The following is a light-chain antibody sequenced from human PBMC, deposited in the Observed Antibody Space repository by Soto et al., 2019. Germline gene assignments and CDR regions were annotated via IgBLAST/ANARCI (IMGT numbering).Light chain of an antibody. CDR2: GAS. CDR1: QSVSSTY. V-gene: IGKV3-20*01. Sequence: EIVLTQSPGTLSLSPGERATLSCRASQSVSSTYLAWYQQKPGQAPRLFIYGASSRATGIPDRFSGSGSGTDFPLTISRLEPEDFAVYYCQQYGSSPLTFGGGTKVEIK. CDR3: QQYGSSPLT. J-gene: IGKJ4*01.